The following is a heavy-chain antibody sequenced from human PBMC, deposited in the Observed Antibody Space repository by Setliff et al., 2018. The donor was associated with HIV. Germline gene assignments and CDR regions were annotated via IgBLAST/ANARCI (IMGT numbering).Heavy chain of an antibody. CDR1: GGSISSRGSYY. V-gene: IGHV4-61*09. Sequence: PSETLSLTCAVSGGSISSRGSYYWSWIRQPAGKGLEWIGHIYTSGSTNYNPSLESRVTISVDTSKNQFSLKLSSVTAADTAVYYCARAFSGNYYGGVDYWGQGTLVTVSS. J-gene: IGHJ4*02. CDR3: ARAFSGNYYGGVDY. CDR2: IYTSGST. D-gene: IGHD1-26*01.